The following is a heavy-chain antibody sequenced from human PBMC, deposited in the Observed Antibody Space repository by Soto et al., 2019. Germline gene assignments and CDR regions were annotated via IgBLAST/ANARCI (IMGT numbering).Heavy chain of an antibody. D-gene: IGHD2-21*01. J-gene: IGHJ5*02. CDR1: GFTFSSYW. CDR3: GRGHVVSRNWFDP. V-gene: IGHV3-74*01. CDR2: INSDGSST. Sequence: EVQLVESGGGLVQPGGSLRLSCAASGFTFSSYWMHWVRQAPGKGLVWVSRINSDGSSTSYAESVKGRFTISRNNARNTLYLQMTSRRAEETALYYWGRGHVVSRNWFDPWGQGTLVTVSS.